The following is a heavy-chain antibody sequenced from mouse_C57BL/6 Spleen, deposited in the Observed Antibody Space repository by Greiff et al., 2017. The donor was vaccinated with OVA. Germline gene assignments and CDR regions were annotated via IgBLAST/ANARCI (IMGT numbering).Heavy chain of an antibody. CDR2: IDPENGDT. V-gene: IGHV14-4*01. Sequence: EVKLMESGAELVRPGASVKLSCTASGFNIKDDYMHWVKQRPEQGLEWIGWIDPENGDTEYASKFQGKATITADTSSNTAYLQLSSLTSEDTAVYYCTPGSFYAMDYWGQGTSVTVSS. CDR1: GFNIKDDY. D-gene: IGHD1-1*01. CDR3: TPGSFYAMDY. J-gene: IGHJ4*01.